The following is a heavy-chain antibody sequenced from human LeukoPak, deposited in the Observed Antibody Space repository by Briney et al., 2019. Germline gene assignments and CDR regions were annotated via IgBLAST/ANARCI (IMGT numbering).Heavy chain of an antibody. CDR2: ISSSSSYI. D-gene: IGHD2-8*01. J-gene: IGHJ4*02. CDR1: GFIFSSFG. V-gene: IGHV3-21*01. CDR3: ARDMRIVLMVYAVSGRVAGGFDY. Sequence: PGGSLRLSCAASGFIFSSFGMNWVRQAPGKGLEWVSSISSSSSYIYYADSVKGRFTISRDNAKNSLYLQMNSLRAEDTAVYYCARDMRIVLMVYAVSGRVAGGFDYWGQGTLVTVSS.